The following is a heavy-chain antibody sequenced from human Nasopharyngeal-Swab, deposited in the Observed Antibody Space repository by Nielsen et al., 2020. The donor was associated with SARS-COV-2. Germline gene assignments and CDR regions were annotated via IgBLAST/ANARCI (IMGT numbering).Heavy chain of an antibody. Sequence: GESLKISCAASGFTFSNAWMSWVRQAPGKGLEWVGRIKSKTDGGTTDYAAPVKGRFTISRDDSKNTLYLQMNSLKTEDTAVYYCTTAADYDILTGADAFDIWGQGTMVTVSS. CDR2: IKSKTDGGTT. V-gene: IGHV3-15*01. J-gene: IGHJ3*02. CDR1: GFTFSNAW. CDR3: TTAADYDILTGADAFDI. D-gene: IGHD3-9*01.